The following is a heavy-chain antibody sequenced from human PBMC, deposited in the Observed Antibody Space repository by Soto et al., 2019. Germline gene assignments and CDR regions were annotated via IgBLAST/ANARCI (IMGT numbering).Heavy chain of an antibody. J-gene: IGHJ4*02. Sequence: GGSLRLSCAASGFTFSSYWMSWVRQAPGKGLEWVSAINGSGGGKYYADSVKGRFTISRDNSKNTLYLQMNSLRAEDTAVYYCAKVRQWLLWGQGTLVTVSS. CDR3: AKVRQWLL. V-gene: IGHV3-23*01. CDR2: INGSGGGK. D-gene: IGHD6-19*01. CDR1: GFTFSSYW.